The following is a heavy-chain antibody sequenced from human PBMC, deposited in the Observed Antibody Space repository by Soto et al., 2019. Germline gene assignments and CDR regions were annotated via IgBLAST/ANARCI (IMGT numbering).Heavy chain of an antibody. CDR2: ISAYNGNT. D-gene: IGHD2-2*01. CDR1: GYTFTSYG. V-gene: IGHV1-18*04. Sequence: QVQLVQSGAEVKKPGASVKVSCKASGYTFTSYGISWGRQAPGQGLEWMGWISAYNGNTNYAQKLQVRVTMTTDTPTRTAYIELRSLRSDDTAVYYCVVQCSSTSCYPYYFDFWGQGTLVTGSS. CDR3: VVQCSSTSCYPYYFDF. J-gene: IGHJ4*02.